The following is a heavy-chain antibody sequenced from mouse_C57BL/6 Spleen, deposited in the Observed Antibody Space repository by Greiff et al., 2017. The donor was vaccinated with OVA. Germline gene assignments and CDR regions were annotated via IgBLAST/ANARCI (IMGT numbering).Heavy chain of an antibody. Sequence: QVQLKQSGAELMKSGASVKLSCKATGYTFTGYWIEWVKQRPGHGLEWIGEISPGSGSTNYNEKFKGKATFTADTSSNTAYMQLSSLTTEDSAIYYCARGGYGSSYWYFDVWGTGTTVTVSS. CDR2: ISPGSGST. V-gene: IGHV1-9*01. CDR3: ARGGYGSSYWYFDV. D-gene: IGHD1-1*01. J-gene: IGHJ1*03. CDR1: GYTFTGYW.